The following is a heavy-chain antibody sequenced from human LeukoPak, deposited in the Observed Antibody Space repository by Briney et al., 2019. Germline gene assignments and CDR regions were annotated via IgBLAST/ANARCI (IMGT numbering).Heavy chain of an antibody. CDR3: ARDVAAAGRTFDP. CDR2: INHSGST. D-gene: IGHD6-13*01. Sequence: PSETLYLTCAVYGGSFSGYYWSWIRQPPGKGLEWIGEINHSGSTNYNPSLKSRVTISVDTSKNQFSLKLSSVTAADTAVYYCARDVAAAGRTFDPWGQGTLVTVSS. V-gene: IGHV4-34*01. CDR1: GGSFSGYY. J-gene: IGHJ5*02.